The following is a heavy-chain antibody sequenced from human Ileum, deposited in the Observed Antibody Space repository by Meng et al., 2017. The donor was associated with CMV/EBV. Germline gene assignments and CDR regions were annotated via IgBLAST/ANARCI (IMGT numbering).Heavy chain of an antibody. V-gene: IGHV6-1*01. CDR1: GDSVSSKSVT. Sequence: QVPVQQSGPGLVKPSQTLSLTCAISGDSVSSKSVTWNWIRQSPSRGLEWLGRTYYRSKWYNDYAVSVKSRITINPDTSRNHFFLQLSSVSPEDTAVYYCARNIFEDQMLPFDYWGQGTLVTVSS. CDR2: TYYRSKWYN. J-gene: IGHJ4*02. CDR3: ARNIFEDQMLPFDY. D-gene: IGHD2-2*01.